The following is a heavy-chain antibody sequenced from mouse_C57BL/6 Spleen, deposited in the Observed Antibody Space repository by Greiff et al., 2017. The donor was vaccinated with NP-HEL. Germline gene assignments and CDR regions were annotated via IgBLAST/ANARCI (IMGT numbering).Heavy chain of an antibody. CDR3: TRDGGGTFFDY. J-gene: IGHJ2*01. CDR1: GFTFSSYA. Sequence: EVKLVESGEGLVKPGGSLKLSCAASGFTFSSYAMSWVRQTPEKRLEWVAYISSGGDYIYYADTVKGRFTISRDNARNTLYLQMSSLKSEDTAMYYCTRDGGGTFFDYWGQGTTLTVSS. D-gene: IGHD4-1*01. CDR2: ISSGGDYI. V-gene: IGHV5-9-1*02.